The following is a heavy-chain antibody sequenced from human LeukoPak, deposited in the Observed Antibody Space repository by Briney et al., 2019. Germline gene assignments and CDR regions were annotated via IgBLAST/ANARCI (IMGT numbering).Heavy chain of an antibody. J-gene: IGHJ4*02. CDR3: FVLPLGY. V-gene: IGHV4-34*01. D-gene: IGHD2-15*01. CDR2: INHSGST. CDR1: GGSFSGYY. Sequence: PETLSLTCAVYGGSFSGYYWSWIRQPPGKGLEWIGEINHSGSTNYNPSLKSRVTISVDTSKNQFSLKLSSVTAADTAVYYCFVLPLGYWGQGTLVTVSS.